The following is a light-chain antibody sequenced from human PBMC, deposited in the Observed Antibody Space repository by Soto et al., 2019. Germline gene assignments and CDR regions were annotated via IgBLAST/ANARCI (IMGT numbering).Light chain of an antibody. J-gene: IGLJ2*01. CDR1: SSDVGSYNY. Sequence: QSALTQPASVSGSPGQSITISCTGTSSDVGSYNYVSWYQQYPGTAPKLMIYDVSNRPSGVSYRFSGSKSGNTASLTISGLQAEDEADYYCSSYTTSITHVVFGGGTKVTVL. CDR3: SSYTTSITHVV. CDR2: DVS. V-gene: IGLV2-14*01.